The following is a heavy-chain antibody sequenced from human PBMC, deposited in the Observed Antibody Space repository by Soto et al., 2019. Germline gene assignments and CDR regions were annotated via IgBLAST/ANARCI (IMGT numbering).Heavy chain of an antibody. CDR1: GGTFSSYA. V-gene: IGHV1-69*01. CDR3: ARAPDRKVGYGMDV. CDR2: IIPIFGTA. Sequence: QLQLLQSGAEVKKPGSSVKFSCKASGGTFSSYAISWVRQAPGQGLEWMGGIIPIFGTANYAPKFQGRVTITADESTSTAYLELSSLRSEDTAVYYCARAPDRKVGYGMDVWGQGTTVTVSS. J-gene: IGHJ6*02.